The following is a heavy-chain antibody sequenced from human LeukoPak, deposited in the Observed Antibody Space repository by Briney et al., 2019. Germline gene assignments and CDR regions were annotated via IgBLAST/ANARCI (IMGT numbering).Heavy chain of an antibody. CDR2: INPNSGGT. Sequence: GASVKVSCKASEYTFTGYYIHWVRQAPGQGLEGRGWINPNSGGTNHAQKFQGRVTMTRDTSISTAYMELSRLRSDDTAVYYCAREYCSSPSCSNWFDPWGQGTLVTVSS. J-gene: IGHJ5*02. CDR3: AREYCSSPSCSNWFDP. CDR1: EYTFTGYY. D-gene: IGHD2-2*01. V-gene: IGHV1-2*02.